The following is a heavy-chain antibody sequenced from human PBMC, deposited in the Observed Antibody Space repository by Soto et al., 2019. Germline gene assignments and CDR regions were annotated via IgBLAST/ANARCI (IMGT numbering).Heavy chain of an antibody. CDR2: ISYDGSNK. V-gene: IGHV3-30-3*01. D-gene: IGHD5-12*01. Sequence: QVQLVESGGGVVQPGRSLRLSCAASGFTFSSYAMHWVRQAPGKGLEWVAVISYDGSNKYYADSVKGRFTISRDNSKNTLYLQMNSLRAEDTAVYYCGRVSGRGYNPKTLDDWGQGTLVTVSS. CDR1: GFTFSSYA. J-gene: IGHJ4*02. CDR3: GRVSGRGYNPKTLDD.